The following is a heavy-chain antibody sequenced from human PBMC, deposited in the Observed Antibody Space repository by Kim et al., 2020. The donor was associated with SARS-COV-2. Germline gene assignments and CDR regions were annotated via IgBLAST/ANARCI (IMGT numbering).Heavy chain of an antibody. J-gene: IGHJ6*02. Sequence: ASVKVSCKASGYTFTGYYMHWVRQAPGQGLEWMGWINPNSGGTNYAQKFQGRVTMTRDTSISTAYMELSRLRSDDTAVYYCAHPIYYDSSGPYYYYGMDVWGQGTTVTVSS. CDR2: INPNSGGT. V-gene: IGHV1-2*02. CDR1: GYTFTGYY. CDR3: AHPIYYDSSGPYYYYGMDV. D-gene: IGHD3-22*01.